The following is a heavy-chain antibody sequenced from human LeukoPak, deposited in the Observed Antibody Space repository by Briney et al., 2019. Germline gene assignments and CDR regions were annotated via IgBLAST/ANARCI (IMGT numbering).Heavy chain of an antibody. J-gene: IGHJ3*02. CDR2: FDPEDGET. V-gene: IGHV1-24*01. Sequence: ASGKVSCKVSGYTLTELSMHWVRQAPGKGIEWMGGFDPEDGETIYAQKFQGRVTMTEDTSTDTAYMELSSLRSEDTAVYYCATVNTIFSLSAFDIWGQGTMVTVSS. CDR3: ATVNTIFSLSAFDI. D-gene: IGHD3-9*01. CDR1: GYTLTELS.